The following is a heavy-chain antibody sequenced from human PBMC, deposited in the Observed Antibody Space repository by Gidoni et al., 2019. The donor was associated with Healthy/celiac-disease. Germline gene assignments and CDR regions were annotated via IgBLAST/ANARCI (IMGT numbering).Heavy chain of an antibody. J-gene: IGHJ5*02. V-gene: IGHV5-10-1*01. Sequence: EVQLVQSRAEVQTPGESLRISCTGSVSSFTSYWISWVRQMPGKGLEWMGRIDPSDSYTYYSPSVQGHVTISADKSISTAYLQWSSLRASDTAMYYCARQAQAAMSWFDPWGQGTLVTVSS. D-gene: IGHD2-2*01. CDR1: VSSFTSYW. CDR3: ARQAQAAMSWFDP. CDR2: IDPSDSYT.